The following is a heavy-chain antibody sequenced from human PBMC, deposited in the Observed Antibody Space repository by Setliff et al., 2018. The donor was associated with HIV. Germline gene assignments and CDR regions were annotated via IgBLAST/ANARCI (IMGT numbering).Heavy chain of an antibody. D-gene: IGHD2-2*01. J-gene: IGHJ5*02. CDR1: GASISSNT. CDR2: IYNSVTP. V-gene: IGHV4-59*01. CDR3: ARGGTSSNWFGP. Sequence: TSETLSLTCIVSGASISSNTWSWIRQAPGKGLQWIVFIYNSVTPNYNPSLKSRVTISRDTSKNQFSLKLTSVTAADTAVYYCARGGTSSNWFGPWGQGTLVTVSS.